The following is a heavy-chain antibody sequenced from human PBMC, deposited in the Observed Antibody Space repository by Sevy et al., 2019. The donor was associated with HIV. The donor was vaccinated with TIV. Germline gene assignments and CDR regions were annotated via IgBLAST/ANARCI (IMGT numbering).Heavy chain of an antibody. D-gene: IGHD4-17*01. Sequence: GGSLRLSCAASGFTFGSYAMSWVRQAPGKGLEWVSAISGSGGSTYYADSVKGRFTISRDNSKNTLYLQMNSLRAEDTAVYYCAKDPRYGTVTTLFDYWGQGTLVTVSS. V-gene: IGHV3-23*01. CDR2: ISGSGGST. J-gene: IGHJ4*02. CDR3: AKDPRYGTVTTLFDY. CDR1: GFTFGSYA.